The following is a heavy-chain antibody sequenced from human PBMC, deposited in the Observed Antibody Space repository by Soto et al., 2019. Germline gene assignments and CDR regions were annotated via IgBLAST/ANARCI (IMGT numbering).Heavy chain of an antibody. CDR1: GFTFSNYA. J-gene: IGHJ4*02. Sequence: GGSLRLSCAASGFTFSNYAMHWVRQAPGKGLEWVAVISYHGSNKYYADSVKGRFTISRDNSKNTLYLHVDSLRAEDTAVYYCARDNYGNDYWGQGTLVTVSS. CDR2: ISYHGSNK. D-gene: IGHD4-17*01. V-gene: IGHV3-30-3*01. CDR3: ARDNYGNDY.